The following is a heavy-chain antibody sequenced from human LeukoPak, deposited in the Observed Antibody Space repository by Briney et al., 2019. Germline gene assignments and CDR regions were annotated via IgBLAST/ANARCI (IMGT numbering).Heavy chain of an antibody. D-gene: IGHD5-24*01. J-gene: IGHJ6*03. CDR1: GYTFSSYG. Sequence: GASVKVSCKASGYTFSSYGISWVRQAPGQGLEWMGWISAYNGNTNYAQKLQGRVTMTTDTSTSTAYMELRSLRSDDTAVYYCARGGRDSYNQYYYYMDAWGKGTTVTVSS. CDR3: ARGGRDSYNQYYYYMDA. V-gene: IGHV1-18*01. CDR2: ISAYNGNT.